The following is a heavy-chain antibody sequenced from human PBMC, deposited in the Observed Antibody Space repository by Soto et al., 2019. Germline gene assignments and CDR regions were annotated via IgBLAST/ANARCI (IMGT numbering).Heavy chain of an antibody. D-gene: IGHD3-16*01. Sequence: GGSLRLSCAASGFTFSSYGMHWVRQAPGKGLEWVAVISYDGSNKYYADSVKGRFTISRDNSKNTLYLQMNSLRAEDTAVYYCAKEGYDYVSGGFDYWGQGTLVTVSS. V-gene: IGHV3-30*18. CDR3: AKEGYDYVSGGFDY. J-gene: IGHJ4*02. CDR1: GFTFSSYG. CDR2: ISYDGSNK.